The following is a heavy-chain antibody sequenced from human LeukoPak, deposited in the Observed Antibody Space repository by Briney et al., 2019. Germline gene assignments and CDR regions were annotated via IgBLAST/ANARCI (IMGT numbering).Heavy chain of an antibody. Sequence: RASVKVSCKASGGTFSSYAISWVPQAPGQGLEWMGGIIPIFGTANYAQKFQGRVTITADESTSTAYMELSSLRSEDTAVYYCARAVLEWLWVWFDPWGQGTLVTASS. D-gene: IGHD3-3*01. V-gene: IGHV1-69*13. CDR1: GGTFSSYA. CDR3: ARAVLEWLWVWFDP. CDR2: IIPIFGTA. J-gene: IGHJ5*02.